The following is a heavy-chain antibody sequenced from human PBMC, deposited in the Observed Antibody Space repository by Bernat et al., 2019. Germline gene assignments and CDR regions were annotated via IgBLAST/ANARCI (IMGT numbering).Heavy chain of an antibody. V-gene: IGHV3-23*01. CDR2: ISGSGDST. CDR3: AKDRRVGTAVGRQSFDY. CDR1: GFTFSSYA. J-gene: IGHJ4*02. Sequence: EVQLLESGGGLVQPGGSLRLSCAASGFTFSSYAMSWVRQAPGKGLEWVSTISGSGDSTYYADSVKGRFTISRDNSKNTLYLQMNSLRAEDTAVYYCAKDRRVGTAVGRQSFDYWGQGSLVTVSS. D-gene: IGHD2-21*02.